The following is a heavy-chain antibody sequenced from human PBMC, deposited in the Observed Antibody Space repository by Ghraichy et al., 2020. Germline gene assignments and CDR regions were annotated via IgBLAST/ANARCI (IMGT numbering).Heavy chain of an antibody. D-gene: IGHD3-10*01. CDR1: GFTFSDYY. V-gene: IGHV3-11*06. CDR2: ISSSSSYT. Sequence: GGSLRLSCAASGFTFSDYYMSWIRQAPGKGLEWVSYISSSSSYTNYADSVKGRFTISRDNAKNSLYLQMNSLRAEDTAVYYCARAGEVLLWFGDPGHFDYWGQGTLVTVSS. J-gene: IGHJ4*02. CDR3: ARAGEVLLWFGDPGHFDY.